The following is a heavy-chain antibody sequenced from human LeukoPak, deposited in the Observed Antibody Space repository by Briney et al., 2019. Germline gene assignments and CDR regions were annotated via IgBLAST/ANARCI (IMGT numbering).Heavy chain of an antibody. Sequence: SETLSLTCAVYGGSFSGYYWSWIRQPPGKGLEWIGEINHSGSTNYNPSLKSRVTISVDTSKNQFSLKLSSVTAADTAVYYCASAHPYYYDSSGYYGYWGQGTLVTVSS. D-gene: IGHD3-22*01. V-gene: IGHV4-34*01. J-gene: IGHJ4*02. CDR2: INHSGST. CDR3: ASAHPYYYDSSGYYGY. CDR1: GGSFSGYY.